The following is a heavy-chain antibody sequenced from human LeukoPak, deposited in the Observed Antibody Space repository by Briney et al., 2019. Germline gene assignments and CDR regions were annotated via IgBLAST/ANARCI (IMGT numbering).Heavy chain of an antibody. CDR1: GFTFTNYG. D-gene: IGHD6-19*01. J-gene: IGHJ4*02. Sequence: GRSLRLSCAASGFTFTNYGIHWVRQAPGKGLEWVAFILYDDGGEKYYADSVKGRFTISRDNSKNTLYLQMNSLRAEDTAVYYCAKGDRLAGIAVAGLGGYWGQGTLVTVSS. CDR3: AKGDRLAGIAVAGLGGY. V-gene: IGHV3-30*18. CDR2: ILYDDGGEK.